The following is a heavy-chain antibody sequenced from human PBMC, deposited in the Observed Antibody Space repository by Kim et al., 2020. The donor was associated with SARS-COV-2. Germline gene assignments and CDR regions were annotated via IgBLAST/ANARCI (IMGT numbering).Heavy chain of an antibody. V-gene: IGHV6-1*01. D-gene: IGHD1-1*01. CDR2: WYI. Sequence: WYIEYRESLKSRITVNPDTSKNQCSLHLNSMTPEDTAVYYCARTKNWSYDWWGLGTLVTVSS. CDR3: ARTKNWSYDW. J-gene: IGHJ4*02.